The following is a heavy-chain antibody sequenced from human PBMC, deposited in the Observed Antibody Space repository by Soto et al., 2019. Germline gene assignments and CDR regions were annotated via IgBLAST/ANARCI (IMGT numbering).Heavy chain of an antibody. Sequence: EVQLVESGGGLVKPGGSLRLSCAASGFTFSSYSMNWVRQAPGKGLEWVSSISSSSSYIYYADSVKGRFTISRDNAKNSLYLQMNSLRAEDTAVYYCATLKGAVAGTIDYWGQGTLVTVSS. CDR2: ISSSSSYI. D-gene: IGHD6-19*01. V-gene: IGHV3-21*01. CDR3: ATLKGAVAGTIDY. J-gene: IGHJ4*02. CDR1: GFTFSSYS.